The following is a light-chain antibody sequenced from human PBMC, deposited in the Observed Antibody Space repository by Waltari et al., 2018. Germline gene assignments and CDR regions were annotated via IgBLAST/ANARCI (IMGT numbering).Light chain of an antibody. CDR2: AAS. V-gene: IGKV3-20*01. Sequence: IVLTQSPGTLSLSPGESATLSCRASQCVRGTLAWYQQKPGQPPRLLIYAASIRATGIPDRFSGSGSGTDFTLTISRLEPEDFAVYYCQHYVRLPVTFGQGTKVEIK. CDR1: QCVRGT. CDR3: QHYVRLPVT. J-gene: IGKJ1*01.